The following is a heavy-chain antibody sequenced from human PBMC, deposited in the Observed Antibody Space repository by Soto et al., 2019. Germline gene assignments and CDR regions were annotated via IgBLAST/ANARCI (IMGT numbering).Heavy chain of an antibody. CDR2: ISSSSSTI. J-gene: IGHJ4*02. D-gene: IGHD4-17*01. V-gene: IGHV3-48*01. Sequence: EVQLVESGGGLVQPGGSLRLSCAASRFTFSSYSMNWVRQAPGKGLEWVSYISSSSSTIYYADSVKGRFTISRDNAKNSLYLQMNSLRAEDTAVYYCARIGRLRWGDYWGQGTLVTVS. CDR3: ARIGRLRWGDY. CDR1: RFTFSSYS.